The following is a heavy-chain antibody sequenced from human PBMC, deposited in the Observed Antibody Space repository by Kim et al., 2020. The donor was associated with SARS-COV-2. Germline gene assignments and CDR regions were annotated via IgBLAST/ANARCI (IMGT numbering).Heavy chain of an antibody. J-gene: IGHJ3*02. CDR2: IYTSGST. Sequence: SETLSLTCTVSGGSISSYYWSWIRQPAGKGLEWIGRIYTSGSTNYNPSLKSRVTMSVDTSKNQFSLKLSSVTAADTAVYYCARDQLTNYYDSSGYSPGGAFDIWGQGTMVTVSS. V-gene: IGHV4-4*07. CDR3: ARDQLTNYYDSSGYSPGGAFDI. CDR1: GGSISSYY. D-gene: IGHD3-22*01.